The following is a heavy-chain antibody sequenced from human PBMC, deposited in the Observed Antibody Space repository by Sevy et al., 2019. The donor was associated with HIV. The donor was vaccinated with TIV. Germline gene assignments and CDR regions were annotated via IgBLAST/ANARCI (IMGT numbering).Heavy chain of an antibody. J-gene: IGHJ6*02. CDR2: ISSNGGST. D-gene: IGHD1-26*01. CDR3: VKDGLLQHLYYYYYYGMDV. Sequence: GGSLRLSCSASGFTFSSYAMHWVRRAPGKGLEYVSAISSNGGSTYYADSVKGRFTISRDNSKNTLYLQMSSLRAEDTAVYYCVKDGLLQHLYYYYYYGMDVWGQGTTVTVSS. V-gene: IGHV3-64D*06. CDR1: GFTFSSYA.